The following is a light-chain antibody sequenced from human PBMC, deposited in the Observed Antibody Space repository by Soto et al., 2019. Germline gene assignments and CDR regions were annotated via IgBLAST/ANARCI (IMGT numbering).Light chain of an antibody. Sequence: EIVLTQSPGTRSLSPGEKATLSCRASQSVRSSNFAWYQQKPGQSPRLLIYGASSRATGIPDRFSGSGSRTDFTLTISRLEPEDFAVYYCQQYASSPLTFGGGTKVDIK. J-gene: IGKJ4*01. V-gene: IGKV3-20*01. CDR1: QSVRSSN. CDR3: QQYASSPLT. CDR2: GAS.